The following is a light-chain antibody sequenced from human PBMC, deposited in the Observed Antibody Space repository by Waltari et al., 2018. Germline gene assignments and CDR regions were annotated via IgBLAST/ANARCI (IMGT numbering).Light chain of an antibody. CDR1: NIRSQT. CDR2: DDT. V-gene: IGLV3-21*03. CDR3: HSAYSGPGRV. J-gene: IGLJ3*02. Sequence: SYVLTQPPSVSVAPGKTAKISCAGQNIRSQTVHWYRQKAGPAPVLVIYDDTVRPSGIPDRISGSEPATLTIRGVQSEDEADYYCHSAYSGPGRVFGGGTKLTVL.